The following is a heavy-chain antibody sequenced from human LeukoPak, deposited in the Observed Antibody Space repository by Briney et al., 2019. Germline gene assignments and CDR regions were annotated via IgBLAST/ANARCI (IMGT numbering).Heavy chain of an antibody. CDR2: ITGSGGST. Sequence: GGSLRLSCAASGFTFSSYALSWVRQAPEKGLEWVSGITGSGGSTYCAESVKGRFTISRDNSKNTLYLQMNSLRAEDTAVYYCAKRGGGSYFDYWGQGTLVAVSS. CDR1: GFTFSSYA. V-gene: IGHV3-23*01. D-gene: IGHD2-21*01. J-gene: IGHJ4*02. CDR3: AKRGGGSYFDY.